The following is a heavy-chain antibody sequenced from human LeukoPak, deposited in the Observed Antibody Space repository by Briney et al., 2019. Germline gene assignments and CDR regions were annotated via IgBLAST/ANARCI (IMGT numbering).Heavy chain of an antibody. V-gene: IGHV4-31*03. CDR1: GGSISSGGYY. J-gene: IGHJ4*02. Sequence: SETLSLTCTVSGGSISSGGYYWSWIRQHPGKGLEWIGYICYSGSTYYNPSLKSRVTISVDTSKNQFSLKLSSVTAADTAVYYCVRIFGVAVIDYWGQGTLVTVSS. CDR2: ICYSGST. CDR3: VRIFGVAVIDY. D-gene: IGHD3-3*01.